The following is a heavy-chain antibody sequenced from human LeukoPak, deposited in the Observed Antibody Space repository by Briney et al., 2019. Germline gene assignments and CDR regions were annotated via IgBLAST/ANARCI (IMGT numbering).Heavy chain of an antibody. J-gene: IGHJ3*02. CDR2: ISAYNGNT. CDR1: GYTFTSYG. D-gene: IGHD4-23*01. V-gene: IGHV1-18*01. CDR3: ARGARHGGNHRDAFDI. Sequence: GASVKVSCKASGYTFTSYGISWVRQAPGQGLEWMGWISAYNGNTNYAQKLQGRVTMTTDTSTSTAYMELRSLRSDDAAVYYCARGARHGGNHRDAFDIWGQGTMVTVSS.